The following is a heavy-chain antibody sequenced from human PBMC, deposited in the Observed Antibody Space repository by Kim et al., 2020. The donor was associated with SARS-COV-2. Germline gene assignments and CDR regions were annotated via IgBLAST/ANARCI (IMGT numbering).Heavy chain of an antibody. Sequence: LKSRVTISVDTSKNQFSLKLSSVTAADTAVYYCARVWDYYGSGSYLSIDYWGQGTLVTVSS. V-gene: IGHV4-59*01. J-gene: IGHJ4*02. CDR3: ARVWDYYGSGSYLSIDY. D-gene: IGHD3-10*01.